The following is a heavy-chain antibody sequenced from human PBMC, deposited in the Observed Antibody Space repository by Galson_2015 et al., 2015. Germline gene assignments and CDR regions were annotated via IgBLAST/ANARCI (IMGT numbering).Heavy chain of an antibody. CDR1: GFTFSSYS. CDR2: ISSSSSTI. CDR3: ASSSSWYPPSIQH. J-gene: IGHJ1*01. D-gene: IGHD6-13*01. Sequence: SLRLSCAASGFTFSSYSMNWVRQAPGKGLEWVSYISSSSSTIYYADSVKGRFTISRDNAKNSLYLQMNSLSDEATAVYYCASSSSWYPPSIQHWGQGTLVTVSS. V-gene: IGHV3-48*02.